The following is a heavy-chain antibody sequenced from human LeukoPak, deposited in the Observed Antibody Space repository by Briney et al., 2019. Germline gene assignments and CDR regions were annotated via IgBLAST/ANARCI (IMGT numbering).Heavy chain of an antibody. CDR2: IYSSGDT. J-gene: IGHJ4*02. V-gene: IGHV3-53*01. D-gene: IGHD3-22*01. CDR3: ARSLDSNTYYPKNHFDY. CDR1: GFTASTTY. Sequence: GGPLRLSCAPSGFTASTTYMSGVRQAPGKGLESVSIIYSSGDTYYADSVKGRFTISRDNSKNTVYLQMNSLRAEDTAIYYCARSLDSNTYYPKNHFDYWGQGTLVTVSS.